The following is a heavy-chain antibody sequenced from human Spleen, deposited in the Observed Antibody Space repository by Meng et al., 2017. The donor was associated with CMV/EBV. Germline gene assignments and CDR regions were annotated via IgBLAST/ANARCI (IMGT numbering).Heavy chain of an antibody. Sequence: SGFTFADYRITWVRPAPGKGLGWVSGINWPDGSTVYADSVKGRFTISRHNAKNSLYLQMTSLRAEDTALYYCARGVKSAVAYYFDYWGQGTLVTVSS. CDR3: ARGVKSAVAYYFDY. V-gene: IGHV3-20*03. CDR2: INWPDGST. J-gene: IGHJ4*02. D-gene: IGHD6-19*01. CDR1: GFTFADYR.